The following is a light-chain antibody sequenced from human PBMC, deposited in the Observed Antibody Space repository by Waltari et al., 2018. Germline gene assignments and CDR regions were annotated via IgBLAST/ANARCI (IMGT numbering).Light chain of an antibody. J-gene: IGLJ2*01. CDR3: CSYAGTTIYVL. V-gene: IGLV2-23*02. CDR2: EVT. Sequence: QSALTQPASVSGSPGQSITISCTDTSSDIGNYNLVSWYQRQSAKAPKLMIYEVTKRPSGVSDRFSGAKSGNTASLTSSGLQAEDEAYYYCCSYAGTTIYVLFGGGTKLTVL. CDR1: SSDIGNYNL.